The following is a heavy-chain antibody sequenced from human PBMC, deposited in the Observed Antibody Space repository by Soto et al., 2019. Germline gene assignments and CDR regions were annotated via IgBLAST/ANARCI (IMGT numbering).Heavy chain of an antibody. V-gene: IGHV4-34*01. D-gene: IGHD2-21*02. Sequence: ASETLSLTCAVYGGSFSGYYWSWIRRPPGKGLEWIGEINHSGSTNYNPSLKSRVTISVDTSKNQFSLKLSSVTAADTAVYYCARLVVVTAIDYWGQGTLVTVSS. CDR2: INHSGST. CDR1: GGSFSGYY. CDR3: ARLVVVTAIDY. J-gene: IGHJ4*02.